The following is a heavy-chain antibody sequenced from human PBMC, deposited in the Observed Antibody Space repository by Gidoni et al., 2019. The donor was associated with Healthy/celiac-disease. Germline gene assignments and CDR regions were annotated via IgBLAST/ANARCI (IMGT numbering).Heavy chain of an antibody. J-gene: IGHJ4*02. CDR3: AGLGYCSGGSCYESQSDY. V-gene: IGHV3-48*03. Sequence: EVQLVESGGGLVQPGGSLRLSCAASGFTFSSYEMNWVRQAPGKGLEWFAYISSVGSTIYYADSVKGRFTNSRDNAKNSLYLQMNSLRAENTAVYYCAGLGYCSGGSCYESQSDYWGQGTLVTVSS. D-gene: IGHD2-15*01. CDR1: GFTFSSYE. CDR2: ISSVGSTI.